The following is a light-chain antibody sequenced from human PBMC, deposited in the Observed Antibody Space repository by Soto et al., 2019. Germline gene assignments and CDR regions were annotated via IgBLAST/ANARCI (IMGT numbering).Light chain of an antibody. Sequence: EIVMPQSPATLSVSPGERVTLSCRASQSLTSNLAWYQHKPGQSPRLLIYGASARATRIPARFSGSGSGAEYTLTISSLQSEDFAVYYCQQYDKWPRTFGQGTKVDIK. J-gene: IGKJ1*01. CDR3: QQYDKWPRT. CDR1: QSLTSN. CDR2: GAS. V-gene: IGKV3-15*01.